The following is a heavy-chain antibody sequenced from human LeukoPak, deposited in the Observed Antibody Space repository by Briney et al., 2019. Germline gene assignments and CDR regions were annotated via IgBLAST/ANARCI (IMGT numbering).Heavy chain of an antibody. D-gene: IGHD3-9*01. CDR3: ARGYYDILTGYYSPFFDY. Sequence: SETLSLTCAVYGGSFSGYYWSWIRQPPGKGLESIGEINHSGSTNYNPSLKSRVTISVDTSKNQFSLKLSSVTAADTAVYYCARGYYDILTGYYSPFFDYWGQGTLVTVSS. CDR2: INHSGST. J-gene: IGHJ4*02. CDR1: GGSFSGYY. V-gene: IGHV4-34*01.